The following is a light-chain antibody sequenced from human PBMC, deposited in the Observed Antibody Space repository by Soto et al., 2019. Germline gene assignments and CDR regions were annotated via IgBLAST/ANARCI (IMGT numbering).Light chain of an antibody. CDR3: GLYVGGVISI. Sequence: QTVVTQEPSFSVSPGGTVTLTCGLSSGSVSTSHYPCWYQQTPGQAPRTLIYSTNTRSSGVPDRFSGSILGNKAALTITGAQADDDSDYYCGLYVGGVISIFGGGTKLTVL. V-gene: IGLV8-61*01. CDR1: SGSVSTSHY. CDR2: STN. J-gene: IGLJ2*01.